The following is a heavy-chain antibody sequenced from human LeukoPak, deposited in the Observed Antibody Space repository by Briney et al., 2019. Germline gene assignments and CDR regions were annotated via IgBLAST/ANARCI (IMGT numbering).Heavy chain of an antibody. CDR1: GFTFSSYA. Sequence: GGSLRLSCAASGFTFSSYAMSWVRQAPGKGLEWVSAISGSGGSTYYADSVKGRFTISRDNSKNTLYLQMNSLRAEDTAVYYCARDPKFIQLWHGDFDYWGQGTLVTVSS. J-gene: IGHJ4*02. V-gene: IGHV3-23*01. CDR2: ISGSGGST. CDR3: ARDPKFIQLWHGDFDY. D-gene: IGHD5-18*01.